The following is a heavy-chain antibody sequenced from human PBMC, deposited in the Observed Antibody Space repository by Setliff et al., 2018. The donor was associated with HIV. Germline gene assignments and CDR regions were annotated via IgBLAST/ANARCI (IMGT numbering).Heavy chain of an antibody. Sequence: LSLTCTVSGGSINNAYYWSWIRQSAGKGLEWIGHIYTAGRTDYSPSLRSRVAISVDKSSNQFSLEMTSVTAAYTALYYCARAHLMGHHHFDSWGPGTLVTVSS. V-gene: IGHV4-61*09. CDR2: IYTAGRT. CDR3: ARAHLMGHHHFDS. J-gene: IGHJ4*02. D-gene: IGHD2-8*01. CDR1: GGSINNAYY.